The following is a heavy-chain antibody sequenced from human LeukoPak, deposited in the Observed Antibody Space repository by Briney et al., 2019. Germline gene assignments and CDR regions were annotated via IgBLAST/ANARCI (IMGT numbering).Heavy chain of an antibody. CDR2: INTSGNT. J-gene: IGHJ6*04. CDR1: GDSISTYY. D-gene: IGHD3-10*01. Sequence: SETLSLTCTVSGDSISTYYWSWIRQSAGKGLEWIGRINTSGNTNYNPSPKSRVTMSLDTSKNQFSLNLSSVTVADTAVYYCARDRLGFRVDVWGKGTTVTVSS. V-gene: IGHV4-4*07. CDR3: ARDRLGFRVDV.